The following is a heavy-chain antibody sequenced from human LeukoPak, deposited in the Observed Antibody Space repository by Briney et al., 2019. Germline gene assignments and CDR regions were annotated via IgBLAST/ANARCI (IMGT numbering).Heavy chain of an antibody. V-gene: IGHV3-23*01. J-gene: IGHJ3*01. Sequence: GGSLRLSCAASGFTFSTYAMSWVRQVPGKGLEWVSGISNTAGFTYYADSVKGRFTIPRDNSKNTLYLQLNSLRAEDTAVYYCAKSNYYCSDSCQPDDAFDVWGQGTMVTVSS. CDR2: ISNTAGFT. CDR3: AKSNYYCSDSCQPDDAFDV. D-gene: IGHD2-15*01. CDR1: GFTFSTYA.